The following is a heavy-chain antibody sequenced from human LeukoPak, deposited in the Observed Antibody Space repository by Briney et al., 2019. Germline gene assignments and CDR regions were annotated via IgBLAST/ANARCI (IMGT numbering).Heavy chain of an antibody. CDR3: ARDLKVTGTDGAYHYYGMDV. V-gene: IGHV3-21*01. CDR2: ISRSSTYI. Sequence: GGSLRLSCAASGFTFSSYSMNWVRQAPGKGLEWVSSISRSSTYIYYADSVKGRFTISRDNAQNSLYLQMNSLRAEDTAVYYCARDLKVTGTDGAYHYYGMDVWGHGTTVAVSS. CDR1: GFTFSSYS. D-gene: IGHD2-21*02. J-gene: IGHJ6*02.